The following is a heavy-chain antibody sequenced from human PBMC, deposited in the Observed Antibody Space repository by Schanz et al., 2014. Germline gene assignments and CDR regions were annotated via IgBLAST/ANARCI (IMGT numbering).Heavy chain of an antibody. J-gene: IGHJ4*02. Sequence: QVQLVQSGAEVKKPGASVKVSCKTSGYTFTDYPINWVRQAPGRRLEWMGWINTASGNTRYSEAFQGRVTMTRDTTATSTYMELSSLTSEDPAVYCCAKGAEDGSHITNWADGYFDFWGQGALVTVSS. CDR3: AKGAEDGSHITNWADGYFDF. D-gene: IGHD3-10*01. CDR2: INTASGNT. CDR1: GYTFTDYP. V-gene: IGHV1-3*04.